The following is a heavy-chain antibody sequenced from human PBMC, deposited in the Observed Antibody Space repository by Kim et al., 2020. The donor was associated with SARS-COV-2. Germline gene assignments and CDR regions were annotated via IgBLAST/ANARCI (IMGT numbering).Heavy chain of an antibody. D-gene: IGHD3-16*01. CDR1: GYTFTGYY. Sequence: ASVKVSCKASGYTFTGYYMHWVRQAPGQGLEWMGRINPNSGGTNYAQKFQGRVTMTRDTSISTAYMELSRLRSDDTAVYYCARDGFMITFGGARGDAFDIWGQGTMVTVSS. J-gene: IGHJ3*02. CDR3: ARDGFMITFGGARGDAFDI. V-gene: IGHV1-2*06. CDR2: INPNSGGT.